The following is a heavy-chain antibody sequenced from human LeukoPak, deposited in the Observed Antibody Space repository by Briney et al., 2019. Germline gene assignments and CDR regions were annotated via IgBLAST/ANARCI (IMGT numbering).Heavy chain of an antibody. J-gene: IGHJ3*02. V-gene: IGHV4-39*01. CDR1: GGSISSNSYY. CDR2: IYYSGST. Sequence: TSETLSLTCTVSGGSISSNSYYWDGLRQPPGKGLEWIGSIYYSGSTYYNPSLKNRLTISVDTSKNQFSLKLSSVTAADTAVYYCARAASGSYWYAGAFDIWGQGTMVTVSS. CDR3: ARAASGSYWYAGAFDI. D-gene: IGHD1-26*01.